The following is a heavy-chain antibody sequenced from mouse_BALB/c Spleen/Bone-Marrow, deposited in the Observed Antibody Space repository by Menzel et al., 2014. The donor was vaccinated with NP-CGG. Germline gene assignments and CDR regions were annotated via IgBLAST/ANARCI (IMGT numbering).Heavy chain of an antibody. Sequence: QVQLQQSGAELVKPGASVKLSCKASGYTFTSYYMYWVKQRPGQGLEWIGEINPSNGGTNFNEKFKSRATLTVDKSSSTACMPLSSLTSEDSAVYYCTRLPHWGQGTSVTVSS. CDR3: TRLPH. CDR2: INPSNGGT. CDR1: GYTFTSYY. V-gene: IGHV1S81*02. J-gene: IGHJ4*01. D-gene: IGHD5-1*01.